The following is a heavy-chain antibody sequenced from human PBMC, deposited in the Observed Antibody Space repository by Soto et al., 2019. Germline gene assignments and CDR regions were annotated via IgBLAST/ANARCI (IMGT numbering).Heavy chain of an antibody. Sequence: PGESLKISCKASGYSFSNYWIGWVRQMPGKGLEWMAIINPRDSESRYSPSFQGQVTISADKSISTAYLQWNSLKASDTAMYYCARPSNNYVAHWGQGTLVTVSS. CDR2: INPRDSES. D-gene: IGHD4-4*01. J-gene: IGHJ4*02. CDR1: GYSFSNYW. CDR3: ARPSNNYVAH. V-gene: IGHV5-51*01.